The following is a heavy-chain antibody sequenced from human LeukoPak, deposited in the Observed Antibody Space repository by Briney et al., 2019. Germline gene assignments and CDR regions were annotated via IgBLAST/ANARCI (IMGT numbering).Heavy chain of an antibody. V-gene: IGHV4-31*03. CDR2: IYYSGST. D-gene: IGHD3-22*01. CDR3: ARNYDSSGYYLYWYFDL. Sequence: KPSQTLSLTCTVSGGSISSGGYYWSWIRQHPGKGLEWIGYIYYSGSTYYNPSLKSRVTISVDTSKNQFSLKLGSVTAADTAVYYCARNYDSSGYYLYWYFDLWGRGTLVTVSS. CDR1: GGSISSGGYY. J-gene: IGHJ2*01.